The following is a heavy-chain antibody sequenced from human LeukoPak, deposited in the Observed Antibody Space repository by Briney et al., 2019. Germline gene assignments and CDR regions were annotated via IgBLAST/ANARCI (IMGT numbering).Heavy chain of an antibody. J-gene: IGHJ4*02. V-gene: IGHV4-31*03. D-gene: IGHD5-18*01. CDR1: GGSISSGGYY. CDR2: IYYSGST. Sequence: SQTLSLTCTVSGGSISSGGYYWSWIRQHPGKGLEWIGYIYYSGSTYYNPSLKSRVTISVDTSKNQFSLKLSSVTAADTAVYYCARVETAMATFDYWGQGTLVTVSS. CDR3: ARVETAMATFDY.